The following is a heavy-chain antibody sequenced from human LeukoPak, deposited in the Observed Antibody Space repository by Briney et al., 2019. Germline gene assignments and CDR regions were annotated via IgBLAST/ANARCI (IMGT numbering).Heavy chain of an antibody. CDR3: ARDIWFDP. CDR2: IHASGST. CDR1: GGSISTYY. Sequence: SETLSLTCTVSGGSISTYYWSWVRQPAGTRLEWIGRIHASGSTNYNPSLKSRVTMSVDTSKNQFSLKLSSVTAADTAVYYCARDIWFDPWGQGTLVTVSS. J-gene: IGHJ5*02. V-gene: IGHV4-4*07.